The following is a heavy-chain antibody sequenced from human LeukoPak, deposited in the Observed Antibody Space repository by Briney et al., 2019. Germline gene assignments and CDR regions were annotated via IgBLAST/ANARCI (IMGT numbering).Heavy chain of an antibody. D-gene: IGHD3-10*01. CDR2: ITTSDGNT. J-gene: IGHJ4*02. CDR1: GFTFSSYT. V-gene: IGHV3-23*01. CDR3: AKAFSWFGELLSPTFDY. Sequence: GGSLRLSCAASGFTFSSYTMSWVRQAPGKGLEWVSTITTSDGNTYYADSVKGRFTVSRDNSKNTLYLQMNSLRAEDTAVYYCAKAFSWFGELLSPTFDYWGQGTLVTVSS.